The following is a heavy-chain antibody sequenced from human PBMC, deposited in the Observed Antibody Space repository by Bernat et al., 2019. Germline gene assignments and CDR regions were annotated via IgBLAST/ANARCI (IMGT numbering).Heavy chain of an antibody. D-gene: IGHD6-25*01. CDR1: GFTFSSYA. V-gene: IGHV3-30-3*01. CDR3: ARGSGGLDDY. CDR2: ISYDGSNK. J-gene: IGHJ4*02. Sequence: QVQLVESGGGVVQPGRSLRLSCAASGFTFSSYAMHWVRQAPGKGLEWVAVISYDGSNKYYADSVKGRFTISRDNSKNTLYLQMNSLRAEDTAVYYCARGSGGLDDYWGQGTLVTVSS.